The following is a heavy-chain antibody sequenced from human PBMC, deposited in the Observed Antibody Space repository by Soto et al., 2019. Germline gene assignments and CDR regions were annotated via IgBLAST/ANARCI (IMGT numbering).Heavy chain of an antibody. CDR3: ARSQMLYDFRSGSGAFDI. D-gene: IGHD3-3*01. Sequence: GAPVKGSCKASGYTFTSYGISWVRQAPGQGLEWMGWISAYNGNTNYAQKLQGRVTMTTDTSTSTAYMELRSLRSDDTAVYYCARSQMLYDFRSGSGAFDIWGQGTMVTVS. J-gene: IGHJ3*02. CDR2: ISAYNGNT. CDR1: GYTFTSYG. V-gene: IGHV1-18*01.